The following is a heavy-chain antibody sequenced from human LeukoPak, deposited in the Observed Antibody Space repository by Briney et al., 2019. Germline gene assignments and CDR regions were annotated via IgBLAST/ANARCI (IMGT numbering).Heavy chain of an antibody. J-gene: IGHJ3*02. V-gene: IGHV3-9*01. CDR2: ISWNSGSV. CDR3: AKGPAKVLLWFGNAFDI. Sequence: GGSLRLSCAASGYTFDDYAMHWVRQAPGKGLEWVSGISWNSGSVGYADSVKGRFTISRDNAKNSLYLQMNSLRAEDTALYYCAKGPAKVLLWFGNAFDIWGQGTMVTVSS. CDR1: GYTFDDYA. D-gene: IGHD3-10*01.